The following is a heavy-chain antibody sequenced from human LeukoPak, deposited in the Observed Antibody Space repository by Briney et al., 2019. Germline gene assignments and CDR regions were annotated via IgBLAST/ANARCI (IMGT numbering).Heavy chain of an antibody. CDR3: ARLPSSRAPFDY. J-gene: IGHJ4*02. Sequence: SETLSLTCTVSGGSISNYYWSWIRQPPGKGLEWIAYIYYSGSTNYNPSLKSRVTISVDTSKNQFSLKLNSVTAADTAVYYCARLPSSRAPFDYWAREPWSPSPQ. CDR2: IYYSGST. V-gene: IGHV4-59*01. CDR1: GGSISNYY. D-gene: IGHD2-2*01.